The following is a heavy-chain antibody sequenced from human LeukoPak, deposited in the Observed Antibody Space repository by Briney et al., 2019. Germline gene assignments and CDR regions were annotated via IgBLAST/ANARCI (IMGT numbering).Heavy chain of an antibody. CDR1: GFTFSSYS. V-gene: IGHV3-53*05. D-gene: IGHD6-13*01. Sequence: GGSLRLSCSASGFTFSSYSMNWVRQAPGKGLEWVSVIYSGGSTYYADSVKGRFTISRDNSKNTLYLQMNSLRPEDTALYYCAKGPYSSSGLWEYFDYWGQGTLVTVSS. J-gene: IGHJ4*02. CDR3: AKGPYSSSGLWEYFDY. CDR2: IYSGGST.